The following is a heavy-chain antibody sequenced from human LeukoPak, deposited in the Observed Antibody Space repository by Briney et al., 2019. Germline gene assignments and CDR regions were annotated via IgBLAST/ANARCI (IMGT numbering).Heavy chain of an antibody. Sequence: PGGSLRLSCAASGFAFSSYSMHWVRQAPGKGLEWVSAISYDASNKYYADSVKGRFTISRDNSKNTLYLQMNSLRDEDTAVYYCARGTRDYGDYARVDFWGQGTLVTVSS. CDR3: ARGTRDYGDYARVDF. CDR2: ISYDASNK. D-gene: IGHD4-17*01. V-gene: IGHV3-30-3*01. CDR1: GFAFSSYS. J-gene: IGHJ4*02.